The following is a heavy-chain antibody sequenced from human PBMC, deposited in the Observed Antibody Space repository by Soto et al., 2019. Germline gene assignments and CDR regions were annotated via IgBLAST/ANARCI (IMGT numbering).Heavy chain of an antibody. D-gene: IGHD5-12*01. CDR1: GFPFSSYG. Sequence: QVQLVESGGGVVQPGTPRELSCVASGFPFSSYGMHWVRQPPGKGLEWVAVIWNDGSKTYYGDSVKDRFTVSRDSPNNMLYLQISSLRVEDTATYYCARSVGAGSDGLTDRLDYWGQGTPVTASS. CDR2: IWNDGSKT. J-gene: IGHJ4*02. CDR3: ARSVGAGSDGLTDRLDY. V-gene: IGHV3-33*01.